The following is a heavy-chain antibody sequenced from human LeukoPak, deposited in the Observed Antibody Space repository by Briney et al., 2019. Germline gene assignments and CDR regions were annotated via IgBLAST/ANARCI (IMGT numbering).Heavy chain of an antibody. D-gene: IGHD6-13*01. J-gene: IGHJ4*02. CDR2: IVVGSGNT. CDR1: GFTFTSSA. V-gene: IGHV1-58*01. Sequence: SVKVSCKASGFTFTSSAVQWVRQARGQRLEWIGWIVVGSGNTNYAQKFQERVTITRDMSTSTAYMELSSLRSEDTAVYYCAAEAAAGTFYFDYWGQGTLVTVSS. CDR3: AAEAAAGTFYFDY.